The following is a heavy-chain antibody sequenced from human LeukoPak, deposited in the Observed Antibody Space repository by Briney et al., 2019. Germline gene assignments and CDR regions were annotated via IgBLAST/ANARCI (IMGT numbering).Heavy chain of an antibody. Sequence: PGGPLRLPCGPSGFTFARYAMPWLRQPRERALEWFSAISGSGGNTYYAGAVKGRCTISRDNYKNTLYLHMNSLRAEDTAVYYCARDSGIYDSSGYYGLSYYGMDVWGEGTTVTVSS. CDR1: GFTFARYA. D-gene: IGHD3-22*01. V-gene: IGHV3-23*01. CDR3: ARDSGIYDSSGYYGLSYYGMDV. J-gene: IGHJ6*04. CDR2: ISGSGGNT.